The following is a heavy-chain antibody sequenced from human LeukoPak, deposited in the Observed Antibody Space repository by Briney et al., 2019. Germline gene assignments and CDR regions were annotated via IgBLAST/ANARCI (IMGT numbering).Heavy chain of an antibody. V-gene: IGHV3-20*04. CDR3: ATGGGDAGSSKHDY. J-gene: IGHJ4*02. Sequence: GGSLRLSCAASGFTFGNYGMSWVRQAPGKGLEWVSGITWNGDNTGYADSVKGRFTISRDNAKNSLFLQMNSLRAEDTALYYCATGGGDAGSSKHDYWGQGTLVTVSS. CDR2: ITWNGDNT. D-gene: IGHD6-6*01. CDR1: GFTFGNYG.